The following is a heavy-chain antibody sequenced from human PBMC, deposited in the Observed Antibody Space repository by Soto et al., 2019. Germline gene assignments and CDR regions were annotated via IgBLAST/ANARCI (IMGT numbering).Heavy chain of an antibody. V-gene: IGHV4-39*01. CDR1: GASISKTSSY. D-gene: IGHD3-10*02. Sequence: QVELQQSGPGLVKPSETLSLTCTVSGASISKTSSYWGWIRQPPGKGLEWMGSINYSGAAYYNPSLKSRVTISVYTSRNQFCLRLPSVTAPDAAFYFWARRVNVPSWYFDLWGR. CDR2: INYSGAA. CDR3: ARRVNVPSWYFDL. J-gene: IGHJ2*01.